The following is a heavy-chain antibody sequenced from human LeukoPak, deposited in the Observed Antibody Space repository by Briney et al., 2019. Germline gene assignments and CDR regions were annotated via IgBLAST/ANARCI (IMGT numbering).Heavy chain of an antibody. CDR2: IIPIFGTA. CDR3: ARAQWLGQYYFDY. CDR1: GGTFSSYA. V-gene: IGHV1-69*13. Sequence: GASVKVSCKASGGTFSSYAISWVRQAPGQGLEWMGGIIPIFGTANYAQKFQGRVTITADESTSTAYMELSSLRSDDTAVYYCARAQWLGQYYFDYWGQGTLVTVSS. J-gene: IGHJ4*02. D-gene: IGHD6-19*01.